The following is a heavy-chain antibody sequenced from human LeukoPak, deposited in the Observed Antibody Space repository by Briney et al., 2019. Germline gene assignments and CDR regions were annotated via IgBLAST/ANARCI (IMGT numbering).Heavy chain of an antibody. CDR1: GGSISSGGYY. Sequence: PSETLSLTCTVSGGSISSGGYYWSWIRQPPGKGLEWIGYIYHSGSTYYNPSLKSRVTISVDRSKNQFSLKLSSVTAADTVVYYCARAYSSSPYYYYYYMDVWGKGTTVTVSS. D-gene: IGHD6-6*01. CDR2: IYHSGST. V-gene: IGHV4-30-2*01. CDR3: ARAYSSSPYYYYYYMDV. J-gene: IGHJ6*03.